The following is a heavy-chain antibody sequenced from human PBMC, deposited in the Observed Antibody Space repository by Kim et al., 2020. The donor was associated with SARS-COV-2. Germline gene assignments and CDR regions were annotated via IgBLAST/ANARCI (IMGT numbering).Heavy chain of an antibody. CDR2: YDGANK. D-gene: IGHD1-26*01. Sequence: YDGANKFHADSVKGRITISRDYSKNTLYLQMNSLRPEDTAVYYCAIWEGKWGQGTLVTVSS. J-gene: IGHJ4*02. V-gene: IGHV3-30*01. CDR3: AIWEGK.